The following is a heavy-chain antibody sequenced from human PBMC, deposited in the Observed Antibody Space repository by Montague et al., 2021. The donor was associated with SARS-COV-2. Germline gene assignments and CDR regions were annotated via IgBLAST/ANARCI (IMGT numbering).Heavy chain of an antibody. Sequence: SETLSLTCAVSGGSVSSGGYDWSWIRQPPGKGLEWIGYIDYSGSTNYXPSLESRVTISLDTSKNQFSLKLTSVTAADTAVYYCARVSSAAAATRSDYWGQGTLVTVSS. V-gene: IGHV4-61*08. J-gene: IGHJ4*02. CDR1: GGSVSSGGYD. CDR2: IDYSGST. D-gene: IGHD6-13*01. CDR3: ARVSSAAAATRSDY.